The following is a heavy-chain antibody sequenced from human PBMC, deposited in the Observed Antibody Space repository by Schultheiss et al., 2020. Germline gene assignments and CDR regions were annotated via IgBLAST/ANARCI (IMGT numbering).Heavy chain of an antibody. Sequence: SETLSLTGTLSGGSISSRSYYWGWIRQPPGKGLEWIGSIYYSGSTYYNPSLKSRVTISVDTSKNQFSLKLSSVTAADTAVYYCARLERDGYGPRSAFDIWGQGTMVTVSS. V-gene: IGHV4-39*01. CDR1: GGSISSRSYY. CDR3: ARLERDGYGPRSAFDI. J-gene: IGHJ3*02. CDR2: IYYSGST. D-gene: IGHD5-24*01.